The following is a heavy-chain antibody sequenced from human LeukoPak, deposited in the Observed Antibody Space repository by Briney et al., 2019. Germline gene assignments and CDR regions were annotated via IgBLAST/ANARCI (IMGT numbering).Heavy chain of an antibody. V-gene: IGHV3-74*01. CDR1: EFTFSSYW. CDR2: ISPDGRST. CDR3: ARDFKEADP. J-gene: IGHJ5*02. Sequence: PGGSLRLSCEDSEFTFSSYWMHWVSQAPGKGLVWVSRISPDGRSTSYADSVKGRFSISRDNAKKTLYLQMNSVRAEDTAVYYCARDFKEADPWGQGTLVTVSS.